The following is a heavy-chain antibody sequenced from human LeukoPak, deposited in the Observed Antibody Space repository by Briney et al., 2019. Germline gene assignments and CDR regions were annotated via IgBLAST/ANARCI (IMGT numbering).Heavy chain of an antibody. J-gene: IGHJ4*02. Sequence: GESLKISCKGSGYSFTSYLISWVRQMPGKGLEWMGRIDPSDSYTNYSPSFQGHVTISADKSISTAYLQWSSLKASDTAMYYCARRPLYGSGSYYTPYFDYWGQGTLVTVSS. D-gene: IGHD3-10*01. CDR2: IDPSDSYT. V-gene: IGHV5-10-1*01. CDR1: GYSFTSYL. CDR3: ARRPLYGSGSYYTPYFDY.